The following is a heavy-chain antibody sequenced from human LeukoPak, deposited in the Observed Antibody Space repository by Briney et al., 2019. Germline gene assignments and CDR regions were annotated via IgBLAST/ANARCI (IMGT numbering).Heavy chain of an antibody. V-gene: IGHV1-2*02. CDR2: INPNSGGT. D-gene: IGHD3-22*01. J-gene: IGHJ4*02. CDR3: ARDERYDSSGYPFDY. CDR1: GYTFTGYF. Sequence: SVKVSCKASGYTFTGYFVHWVRQAPGQGLEWMGWINPNSGGTNYAQKFQGRVTMTRDTSISTAYMELSRLRSDDTAVYYCARDERYDSSGYPFDYWGQGTLVTVSS.